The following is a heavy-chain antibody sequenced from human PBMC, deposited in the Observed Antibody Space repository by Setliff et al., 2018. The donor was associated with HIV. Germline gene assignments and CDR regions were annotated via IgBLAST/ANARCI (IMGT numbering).Heavy chain of an antibody. CDR1: DGSFSGYY. Sequence: SETLSLTCAVYDGSFSGYYWSWIRQPPGKGLEWIGEINHSGSTNFNPSLKSRVTISVDTSKNQFSLKLSSVTAADTAVYYCARGGLTAAGTLLLVGYFDYWGQGTLVTVSS. V-gene: IGHV4-34*01. CDR3: ARGGLTAAGTLLLVGYFDY. CDR2: INHSGST. D-gene: IGHD6-13*01. J-gene: IGHJ4*02.